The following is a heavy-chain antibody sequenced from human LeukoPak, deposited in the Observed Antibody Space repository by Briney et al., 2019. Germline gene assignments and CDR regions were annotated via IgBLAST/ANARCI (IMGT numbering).Heavy chain of an antibody. Sequence: GSLRLSCAASGFTFSSYWMSWVRQAPGKGLEWVANIKQDGSEKYYVDSVKGRFTISRDNAKNSLYLQMNSLRAEDTAVYYCARVPVVTPTNFDYWGQGTLVTVSS. CDR2: IKQDGSEK. CDR1: GFTFSSYW. CDR3: ARVPVVTPTNFDY. V-gene: IGHV3-7*01. J-gene: IGHJ4*02. D-gene: IGHD4-23*01.